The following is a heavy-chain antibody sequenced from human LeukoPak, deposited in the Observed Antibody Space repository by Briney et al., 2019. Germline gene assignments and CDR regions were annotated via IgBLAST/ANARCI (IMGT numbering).Heavy chain of an antibody. CDR3: ARDRNVLRYFDWSPGMDV. CDR1: GGSISSGDYY. CDR2: IYYSGST. V-gene: IGHV4-30-4*01. Sequence: SATLSLTCTVSGGSISSGDYYWSWIRQPPGKGLEWIGYIYYSGSTYYNASLKSRVTISVDTSKNQFSLKLSSVTAADTAVYYCARDRNVLRYFDWSPGMDVWGQGTTVTVSS. J-gene: IGHJ6*02. D-gene: IGHD3-9*01.